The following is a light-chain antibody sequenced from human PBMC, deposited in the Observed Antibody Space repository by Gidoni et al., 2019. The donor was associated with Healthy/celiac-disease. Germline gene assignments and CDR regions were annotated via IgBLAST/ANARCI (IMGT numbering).Light chain of an antibody. CDR2: KAS. CDR3: QQYNSYLWT. Sequence: DIQMTQSPSTLSASVGDRVTITCRASQSISSWLAWYQQKPGKAPKLLIYKASSVESGVPSRFSGSGSGTEFTLTISSLQHDDFATYYCQQYNSYLWTFGQGTKVEIK. J-gene: IGKJ1*01. V-gene: IGKV1-5*03. CDR1: QSISSW.